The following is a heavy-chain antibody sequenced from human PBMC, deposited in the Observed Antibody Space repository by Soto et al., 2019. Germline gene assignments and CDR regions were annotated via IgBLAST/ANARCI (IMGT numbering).Heavy chain of an antibody. Sequence: ASVKVSCKASGYTFTGYYMHWVRQAPGQGLGWMGWINPNSGGTNYAQKFQGRVTMTRDTSISTAYMELSRLRSDDTAVYYCARNYGGNSGGNYGMDVWGQGTTVTVSS. CDR1: GYTFTGYY. J-gene: IGHJ6*02. CDR2: INPNSGGT. V-gene: IGHV1-2*02. D-gene: IGHD4-17*01. CDR3: ARNYGGNSGGNYGMDV.